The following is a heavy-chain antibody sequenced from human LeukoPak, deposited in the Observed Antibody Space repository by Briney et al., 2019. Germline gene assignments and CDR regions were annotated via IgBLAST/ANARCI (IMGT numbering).Heavy chain of an antibody. V-gene: IGHV4-39*07. D-gene: IGHD3-16*01. Sequence: SETLSLTCTVSGGSISSSSYYWGWIRQPPGKGLEWIGSIYYSGSTYYNPSLKSRVTTSVDTSKNQFSLKLSSVTAADTAVYYCARVRASLPTKDYFDYWGQGTLVTVSS. J-gene: IGHJ4*02. CDR3: ARVRASLPTKDYFDY. CDR1: GGSISSSSYY. CDR2: IYYSGST.